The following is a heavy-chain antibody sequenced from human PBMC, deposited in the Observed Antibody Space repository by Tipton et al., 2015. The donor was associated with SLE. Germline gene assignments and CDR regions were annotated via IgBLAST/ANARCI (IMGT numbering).Heavy chain of an antibody. CDR1: GGSISSYY. J-gene: IGHJ3*02. D-gene: IGHD2-2*01. CDR2: INHSGST. CDR3: AREVVAYDAFDI. Sequence: LRLSCTVSGGSISSYYWSWIRQPLGKGLEWIGEINHSGSTNYNPSLKSRVTISVDTSKNQFSLKLSSVTAADTAVYYCAREVVAYDAFDIWGQGTMVTVSS. V-gene: IGHV4-34*01.